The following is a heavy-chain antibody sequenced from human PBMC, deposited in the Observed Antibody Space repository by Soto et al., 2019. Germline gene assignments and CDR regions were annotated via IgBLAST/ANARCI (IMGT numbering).Heavy chain of an antibody. CDR2: IYYSGST. CDR1: GGFISNYY. J-gene: IGHJ4*02. CDR3: ASSTGYLYYFDY. V-gene: IGHV4-59*01. D-gene: IGHD3-9*01. Sequence: SETLSLTCTVSGGFISNYYWSWIRQSPGKGLEWIGYIYYSGSTNYNPSLKSRVTISVDTSKNQFSLKLNSVTAADTAVYYCASSTGYLYYFDYWGKGTLVTVAS.